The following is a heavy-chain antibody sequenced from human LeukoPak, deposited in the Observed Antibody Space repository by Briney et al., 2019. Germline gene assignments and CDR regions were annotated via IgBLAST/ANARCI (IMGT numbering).Heavy chain of an antibody. CDR3: ARDAYYYDSSGYQGGHFDY. V-gene: IGHV4-39*07. Sequence: SETLSLTCTVSGGSISSSSYYWGWIRQPPGKGLEWIGSIYYSGSTYYNPSLKSRVTISVDTSKNQFSLKLSTVTAADTAVYYCARDAYYYDSSGYQGGHFDYWGQGTLVTVSS. J-gene: IGHJ4*02. D-gene: IGHD3-22*01. CDR2: IYYSGST. CDR1: GGSISSSSYY.